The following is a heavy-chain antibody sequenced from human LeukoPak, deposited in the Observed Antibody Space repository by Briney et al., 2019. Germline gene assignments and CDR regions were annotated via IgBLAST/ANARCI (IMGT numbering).Heavy chain of an antibody. CDR3: ARGTYGSGTYRIYYFYMDV. Sequence: GESLKISWKGSGYRFNTYWIAWVRQMPGKGLEWMGSINPGDSDTRYSPSFQGQVAISADKSISTAYLQWSSLQASDTAMYFCARGTYGSGTYRIYYFYMDVWGKGTTVTVAS. CDR2: INPGDSDT. V-gene: IGHV5-51*01. CDR1: GYRFNTYW. J-gene: IGHJ6*03. D-gene: IGHD3-10*01.